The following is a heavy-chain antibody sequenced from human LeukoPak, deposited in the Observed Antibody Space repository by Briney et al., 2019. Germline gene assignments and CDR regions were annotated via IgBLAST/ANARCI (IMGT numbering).Heavy chain of an antibody. D-gene: IGHD1-26*01. J-gene: IGHJ4*02. Sequence: GGSLRLSCAASGFTFSSYSMNWVRQAPGKGLEWVSYISRSRRTIYYADSVKGRFTISRDNAKNSLYLQMNSLRAEDTAVYYCARGSYLNGTSDYWGQGTLVTVSS. CDR3: ARGSYLNGTSDY. CDR1: GFTFSSYS. V-gene: IGHV3-48*04. CDR2: ISRSRRTI.